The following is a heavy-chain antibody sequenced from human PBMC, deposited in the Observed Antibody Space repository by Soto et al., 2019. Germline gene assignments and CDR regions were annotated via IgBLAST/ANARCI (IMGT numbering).Heavy chain of an antibody. Sequence: PSETLSLTCAVYGGSFSGYYWSWIRQPPGKGLEWIGEINHSGSTNYNPSLKSRVTISVDTSKNQFSLKLSSVTAADTAVYYCAASGYSYGTDGWGQGTLVTVS. D-gene: IGHD5-18*01. V-gene: IGHV4-34*01. CDR2: INHSGST. CDR3: AASGYSYGTDG. CDR1: GGSFSGYY. J-gene: IGHJ4*02.